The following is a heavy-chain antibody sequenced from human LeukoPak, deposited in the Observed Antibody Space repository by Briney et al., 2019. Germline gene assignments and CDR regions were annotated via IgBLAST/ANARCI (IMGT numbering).Heavy chain of an antibody. V-gene: IGHV4-4*07. D-gene: IGHD4-17*01. CDR1: GGSISSYY. Sequence: PSETLSLTCTVSGGSISSYYWSWIRQPAGKGLEWIGRIYTSGSTNYNPSLKSRVTISVDTSKNQFSLKLSSVTAADTAVYYCASPYGDYADDAFDIWGQGTMVTVSS. CDR3: ASPYGDYADDAFDI. J-gene: IGHJ3*02. CDR2: IYTSGST.